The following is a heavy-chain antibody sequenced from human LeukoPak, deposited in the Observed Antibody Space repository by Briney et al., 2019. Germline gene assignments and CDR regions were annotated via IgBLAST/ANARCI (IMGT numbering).Heavy chain of an antibody. J-gene: IGHJ4*02. CDR2: ISYDGSNK. Sequence: GGSLRLSCAASGFTFSSYGMHWVRQAPGKGLEWVAVISYDGSNKYYADSVKGRFTISRDNSKNALYLQMNSLRAEDTAVYYCARSVSPIRFDFWGQGTLVIVSS. D-gene: IGHD2-8*01. CDR1: GFTFSSYG. V-gene: IGHV3-30*03. CDR3: ARSVSPIRFDF.